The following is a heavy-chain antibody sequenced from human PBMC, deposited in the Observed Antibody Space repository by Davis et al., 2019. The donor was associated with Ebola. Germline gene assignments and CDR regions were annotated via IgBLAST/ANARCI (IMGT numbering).Heavy chain of an antibody. V-gene: IGHV4-59*08. D-gene: IGHD1-7*01. CDR2: IYYSGST. Sequence: MPSETLSLTCTVSGGSISSYYWSWIRQPPGKGLEWIGYIYYSGSTNYNPSLKSRVTISVDTSKNQFSLKLSSVTAADTAVYYCARHGVFDWNYVWFDPWGQGTLVTVSS. CDR3: ARHGVFDWNYVWFDP. J-gene: IGHJ5*02. CDR1: GGSISSYY.